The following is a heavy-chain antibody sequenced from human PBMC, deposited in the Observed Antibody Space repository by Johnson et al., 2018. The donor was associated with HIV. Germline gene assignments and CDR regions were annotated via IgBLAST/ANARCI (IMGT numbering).Heavy chain of an antibody. J-gene: IGHJ3*02. D-gene: IGHD2/OR15-2a*01. Sequence: MLLVESGGGVVQPGRSLRLSCAASGFTFNSYALHWVRQAPGKGLEWVAIISYDGSNKYYAESVKGRFTISRDNSKNTLYLQMNSLRAEDTAVYYCAKNSAAFDIWGQGTMVTVSS. CDR1: GFTFNSYA. CDR3: AKNSAAFDI. CDR2: ISYDGSNK. V-gene: IGHV3-30*04.